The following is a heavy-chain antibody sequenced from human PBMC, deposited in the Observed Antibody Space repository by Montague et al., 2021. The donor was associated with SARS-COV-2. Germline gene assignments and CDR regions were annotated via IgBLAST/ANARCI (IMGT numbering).Heavy chain of an antibody. D-gene: IGHD3-9*01. Sequence: PALVKPTQTLTLTCSFSGFSLSTSGMCVSWFRQPPGKALEWLALIDRYADKYYRTSLKTRLTISNDTSKNQVVLAMTNMDPVDTATYYCARMPYDILTGSGYYGMDVWGQGTTVTVSS. CDR3: ARMPYDILTGSGYYGMDV. CDR1: GFSLSTSGMC. J-gene: IGHJ6*02. V-gene: IGHV2-70*01. CDR2: IDRYADK.